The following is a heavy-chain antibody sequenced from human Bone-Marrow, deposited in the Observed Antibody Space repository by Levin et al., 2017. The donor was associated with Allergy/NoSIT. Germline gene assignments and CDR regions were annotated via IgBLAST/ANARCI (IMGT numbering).Heavy chain of an antibody. Sequence: AGGSLRLSCAASGFTFSNSAMDWVRQAPGKGLECVSTITSTGDTTFYADSVKGRFTISRDNSKNTVYLQMNSLRVEDTAIYYCAKAKWVAGSGGQDHWGQGTLVTVSS. CDR1: GFTFSNSA. V-gene: IGHV3-23*05. D-gene: IGHD2-15*01. J-gene: IGHJ4*02. CDR2: ITSTGDTT. CDR3: AKAKWVAGSGGQDH.